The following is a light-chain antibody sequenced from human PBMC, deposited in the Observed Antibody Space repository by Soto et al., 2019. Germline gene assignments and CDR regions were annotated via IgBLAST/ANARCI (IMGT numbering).Light chain of an antibody. Sequence: EKNITQSPATLSVNKGERATLSCRASQSVSSNLAWYQQKPGQAPRLLIYGASTRATGIPARFSGSGYGTGFTLTISSLQSEDFAVYYCQQYNNWPQITFGQGTRLEIK. J-gene: IGKJ5*01. V-gene: IGKV3-15*01. CDR1: QSVSSN. CDR3: QQYNNWPQIT. CDR2: GAS.